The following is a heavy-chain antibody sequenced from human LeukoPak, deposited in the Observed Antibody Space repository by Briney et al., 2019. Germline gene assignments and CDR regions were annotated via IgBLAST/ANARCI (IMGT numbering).Heavy chain of an antibody. V-gene: IGHV3-30*18. J-gene: IGHJ3*02. D-gene: IGHD4-17*01. CDR1: GFTFSSYG. CDR2: ISYDGSNK. Sequence: PGGSLRLSCAASGFTFSSYGMHWVRQAPGKGLEWVAVISYDGSNKYYADSVKGRFTISRDNSKNTLYLQMNSLRAEDTAVYYCAKLRNDDYGDTRAFGIWGQGTMVTVSS. CDR3: AKLRNDDYGDTRAFGI.